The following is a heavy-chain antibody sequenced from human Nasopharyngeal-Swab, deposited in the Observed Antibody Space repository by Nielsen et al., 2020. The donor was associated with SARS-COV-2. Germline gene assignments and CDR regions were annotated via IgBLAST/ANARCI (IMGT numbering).Heavy chain of an antibody. CDR2: IYYSGST. Sequence: WIRQPPGKGLEWIGYIYYSGSTYYNPSLKSRVTISVDTSKNQFPLKLSSVTAADTAVYYCARAGGYCSGGSCRRHYYFDYWGQGTLVTVSS. V-gene: IGHV4-30-4*01. CDR3: ARAGGYCSGGSCRRHYYFDY. D-gene: IGHD2-15*01. J-gene: IGHJ4*02.